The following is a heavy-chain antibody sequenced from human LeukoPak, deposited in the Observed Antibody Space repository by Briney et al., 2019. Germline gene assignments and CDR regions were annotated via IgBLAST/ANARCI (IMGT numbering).Heavy chain of an antibody. V-gene: IGHV3-66*01. CDR2: IYSGGST. Sequence: PGGSLRLSCAASGFTVSGKSMSWVRQAPGKGLEWVSFIYSGGSTNYADSVKGRFTISRDNSKNALYLQMNSLRAEDAAMYYCARDAYSSGWESWYFDLWGRGTLVTVSS. J-gene: IGHJ2*01. D-gene: IGHD6-19*01. CDR3: ARDAYSSGWESWYFDL. CDR1: GFTVSGKS.